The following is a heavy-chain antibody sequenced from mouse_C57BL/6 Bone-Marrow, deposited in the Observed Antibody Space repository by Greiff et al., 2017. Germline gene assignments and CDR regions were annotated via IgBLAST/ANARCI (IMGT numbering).Heavy chain of an antibody. Sequence: EVQRVESGGDLVKPGGSLKLSCAASGFTFSSYGLSWVRQTPDKRLEWVATISSGGSYTSYPDSVKGRFTISRDNAKNTLYLQMSSLKSEDPAMYFCARRVDYEYDGLMDDWGQGTSVTVSS. CDR2: ISSGGSYT. CDR1: GFTFSSYG. D-gene: IGHD2-4*01. CDR3: ARRVDYEYDGLMDD. J-gene: IGHJ4*01. V-gene: IGHV5-6*01.